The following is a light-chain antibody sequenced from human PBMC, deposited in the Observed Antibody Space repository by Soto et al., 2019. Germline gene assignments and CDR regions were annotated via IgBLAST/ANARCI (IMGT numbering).Light chain of an antibody. V-gene: IGKV3-20*01. Sequence: EILLTQSPGTLSLSPGERATLSCRASQSVRSSYLAWYQQKPGQAPRLLIHGASGRATGIPDRFSGSGSGTDFTLTLSRLEPEDFAVYYCQQYGSSPYTFGQGTKLEI. J-gene: IGKJ2*01. CDR1: QSVRSSY. CDR3: QQYGSSPYT. CDR2: GAS.